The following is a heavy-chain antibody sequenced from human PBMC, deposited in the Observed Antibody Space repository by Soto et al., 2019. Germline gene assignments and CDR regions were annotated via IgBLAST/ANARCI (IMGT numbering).Heavy chain of an antibody. CDR2: IYYSGST. V-gene: IGHV4-59*01. CDR3: ARDPGSGSYYGWFDP. CDR1: GGSISRYY. J-gene: IGHJ5*02. Sequence: QVQLQESGPGLVKPSETLSLTCTVSGGSISRYYWNWIRQPPGKGLEWIGCIYYSGSTNYNPSLKSRVTISVDTSKNQFSLKLSSVTAADTAVYYCARDPGSGSYYGWFDPWGQGTLVTVSS. D-gene: IGHD3-10*01.